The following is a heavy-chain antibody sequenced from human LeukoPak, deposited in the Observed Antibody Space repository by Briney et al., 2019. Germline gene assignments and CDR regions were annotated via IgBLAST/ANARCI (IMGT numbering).Heavy chain of an antibody. J-gene: IGHJ4*02. D-gene: IGHD2-15*01. CDR3: ARAYCGGGFCYSGFDF. V-gene: IGHV3-48*02. CDR2: ISSSTSTI. Sequence: GGSLRLSCAASGFTFSTYGMDGVRQAPGKGLEWVSYISSSTSTIYYADSVKGRFTISRDNAKNSLYLQMNSLRDEDTAVYYCARAYCGGGFCYSGFDFWGQGSLVTVSS. CDR1: GFTFSTYG.